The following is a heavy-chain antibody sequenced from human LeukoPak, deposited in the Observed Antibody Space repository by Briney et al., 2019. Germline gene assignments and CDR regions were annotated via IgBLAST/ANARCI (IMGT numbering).Heavy chain of an antibody. J-gene: IGHJ2*01. CDR2: ISSSGSTI. D-gene: IGHD4-17*01. Sequence: PGGFLRLPCAASGFTFSSYEMNWVRQAPGKGLEWVSYISSSGSTIYYADSVKGRFTISRDNAKNSLYLQMNSLRAEDTAVYYCAREPDYGDYVYWYFDLWGRGTLVTVSS. CDR3: AREPDYGDYVYWYFDL. CDR1: GFTFSSYE. V-gene: IGHV3-48*03.